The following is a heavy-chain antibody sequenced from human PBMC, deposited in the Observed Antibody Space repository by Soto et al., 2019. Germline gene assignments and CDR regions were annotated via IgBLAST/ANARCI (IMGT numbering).Heavy chain of an antibody. V-gene: IGHV1-18*04. CDR1: GYIFSDYG. CDR3: AKKTSGATSGEADY. CDR2: ISGYSGNA. J-gene: IGHJ4*02. Sequence: QVQVMQSGAEVKKPGDSVKVSCKTSGYIFSDYGINWVRQAPGQGLERMGWISGYSGNANLARKFQGRVTMNTDKSTRTAYKELRRIRSHDTAVYFCAKKTSGATSGEADYWGQGTLVTVSS. D-gene: IGHD3-16*01.